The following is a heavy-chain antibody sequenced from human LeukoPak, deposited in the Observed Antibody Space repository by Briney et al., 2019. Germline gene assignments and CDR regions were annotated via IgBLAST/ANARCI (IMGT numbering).Heavy chain of an antibody. D-gene: IGHD5-24*01. J-gene: IGHJ3*02. Sequence: PGGSLRLSCAASGFTLRNYWIQWVRQAPGKGLVWVSHSNSDGSSTNYADSVKGRFTISRDNAKNTLYLQMNNLRAEDTAVYYCARAIYDAFDIWGQGTMDTVSS. CDR1: GFTLRNYW. V-gene: IGHV3-74*01. CDR2: SNSDGSST. CDR3: ARAIYDAFDI.